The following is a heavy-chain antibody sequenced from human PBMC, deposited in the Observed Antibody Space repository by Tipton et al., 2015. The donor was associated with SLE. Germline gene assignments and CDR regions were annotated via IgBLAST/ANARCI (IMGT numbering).Heavy chain of an antibody. J-gene: IGHJ2*01. V-gene: IGHV3-23*03. D-gene: IGHD3-9*01. Sequence: GSLRLSCAASGFIFSSYAMSWVRQAPGKGLEWVSVIYGDGRTFYADSVKGRFTISRDNSKSTLYLQMNSLTAEDTAIYYCARLTPINTFDVWGRGTLVTVSS. CDR1: GFIFSSYA. CDR2: IYGDGRT. CDR3: ARLTPINTFDV.